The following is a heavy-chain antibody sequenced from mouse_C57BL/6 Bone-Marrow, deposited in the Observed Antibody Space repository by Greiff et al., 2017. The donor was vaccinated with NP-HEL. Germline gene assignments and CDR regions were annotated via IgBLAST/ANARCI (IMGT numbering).Heavy chain of an antibody. V-gene: IGHV5-4*01. CDR3: ARPVFYEGYFDV. CDR2: ISDGGSYT. Sequence: EVQGVESGGGLVKPGGSLKLSCAASGFTFSSYAMSWVRQTPEKRLEWVATISDGGSYTYCPDWGKGRFTISRDNAKNNLYLQMSHLKSEDTAMYYCARPVFYEGYFDVWGTGTTVTVSS. CDR1: GFTFSSYA. J-gene: IGHJ1*03. D-gene: IGHD1-1*01.